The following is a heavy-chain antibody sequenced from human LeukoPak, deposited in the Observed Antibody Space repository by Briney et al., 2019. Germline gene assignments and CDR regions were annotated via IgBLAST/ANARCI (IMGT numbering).Heavy chain of an antibody. CDR2: ITGGSGAK. V-gene: IGHV3-23*01. Sequence: PGGSLRLSCAASGFTFSSYSMNWVRQAPGKGLEWVSTITGGSGAKYYADSVKGRFTISRDNSKDTLYLQMYCLRAEDTAVYFCAKDSPLTTYTSGWSSNSFDYWGQGTLVAVSS. J-gene: IGHJ4*02. CDR3: AKDSPLTTYTSGWSSNSFDY. CDR1: GFTFSSYS. D-gene: IGHD6-19*01.